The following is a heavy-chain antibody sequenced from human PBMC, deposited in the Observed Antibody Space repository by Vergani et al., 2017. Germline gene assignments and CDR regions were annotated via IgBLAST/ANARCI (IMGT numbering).Heavy chain of an antibody. CDR2: IYPGDSET. CDR1: GYSFTEYW. Sequence: EVQLVQSGAAVKTPGESLKISCKGSGYSFTEYWIAWVRQMPGKGLEWMGTIYPGDSETRYSPSFQGQVTISADKSISTAYLQWSSLKASDSAMYYCARRGGSSWFIDYWGPGTLVTVSS. D-gene: IGHD1-26*01. CDR3: ARRGGSSWFIDY. J-gene: IGHJ4*02. V-gene: IGHV5-51*01.